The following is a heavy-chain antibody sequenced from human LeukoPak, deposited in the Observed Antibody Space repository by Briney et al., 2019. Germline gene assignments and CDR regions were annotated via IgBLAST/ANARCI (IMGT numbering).Heavy chain of an antibody. Sequence: SETLSLTCAVYGGPFSGYYWSWIRQPPGKGLEWIGEINHSGSTNYNPSLKSRVTISVDTSKNQFSLKLSSVTAADTAVYYCASQRIAAAGTGNEDDYYGMDVWGQGTTVTVSS. J-gene: IGHJ6*02. D-gene: IGHD6-13*01. CDR2: INHSGST. CDR1: GGPFSGYY. CDR3: ASQRIAAAGTGNEDDYYGMDV. V-gene: IGHV4-34*01.